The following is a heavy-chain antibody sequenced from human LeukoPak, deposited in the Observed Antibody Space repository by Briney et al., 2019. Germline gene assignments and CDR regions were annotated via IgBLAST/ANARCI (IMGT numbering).Heavy chain of an antibody. J-gene: IGHJ6*02. D-gene: IGHD1-14*01. Sequence: GGSLRPSCAASGFTFSDYAMTWVRQAPGKGLEWVSVIRDSGGSTYYADSVKGRFTISRDNSRDTLYLQMNNLRAEDTAIYYCARNLLPATYYYYGMDVWGQGTTVTVSS. V-gene: IGHV3-23*01. CDR2: IRDSGGST. CDR3: ARNLLPATYYYYGMDV. CDR1: GFTFSDYA.